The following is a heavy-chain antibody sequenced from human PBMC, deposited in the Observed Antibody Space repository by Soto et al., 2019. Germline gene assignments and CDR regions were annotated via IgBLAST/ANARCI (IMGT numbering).Heavy chain of an antibody. J-gene: IGHJ1*01. D-gene: IGHD5-12*01. CDR3: AREGSWLQFRYFQH. CDR2: IIPILGLA. CDR1: GGTFSSYT. V-gene: IGHV1-69*08. Sequence: QVQLVQSGAEVKKPGSSVKVSCKASGGTFSSYTISWVRQAPGQVLEWVGRIIPILGLANYAQKFQGRVTITADKSTSTAYMELSSLRSEDTAVYYCAREGSWLQFRYFQHWGQGTLVTVSS.